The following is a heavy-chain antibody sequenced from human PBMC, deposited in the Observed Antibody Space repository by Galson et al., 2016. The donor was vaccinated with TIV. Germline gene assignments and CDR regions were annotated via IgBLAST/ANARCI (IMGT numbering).Heavy chain of an antibody. V-gene: IGHV1-8*01. J-gene: IGHJ6*03. D-gene: IGHD2-15*01. Sequence: SVKVSCKASRYTFTSYDFHWVRQATGQGLEWMGWMNPDSGSRGYAQRFQGRLPMTRNISTGTVYMELNGLISEDAAVYYCATGHSGGGNFYYYYMNVSGTGTTVTVSS. CDR1: RYTFTSYD. CDR2: MNPDSGSR. CDR3: ATGHSGGGNFYYYYMNV.